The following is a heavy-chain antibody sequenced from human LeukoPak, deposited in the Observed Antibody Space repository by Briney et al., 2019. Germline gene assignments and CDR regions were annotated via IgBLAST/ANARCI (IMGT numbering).Heavy chain of an antibody. CDR3: ARGSSSYDILTGYYGY. V-gene: IGHV4-4*07. CDR2: IYTSGST. D-gene: IGHD3-9*01. J-gene: IGHJ4*02. Sequence: PSETLSLTCTVSGGSISSYFWNWIRQPAGKGLEWIGRIYTSGSTDYNPSLKSRVTMSVDTSKNQFSLKLSSVTAADTAVYYCARGSSSYDILTGYYGYWGQGTLVTVSS. CDR1: GGSISSYF.